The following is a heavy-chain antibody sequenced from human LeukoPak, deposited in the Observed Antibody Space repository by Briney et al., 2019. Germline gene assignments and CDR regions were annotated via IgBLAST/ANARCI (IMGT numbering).Heavy chain of an antibody. V-gene: IGHV1-3*01. CDR1: GYTFTSYA. CDR3: ARGRGVTMVRGVIDSFDY. D-gene: IGHD3-10*01. J-gene: IGHJ4*02. Sequence: GASVKVSCKASGYTFTSYAMHWVRQAPGQRLEWMGWINAGNGNTKYSQKFQGRVTITRDTSASIAYMKLSSLRSEDTAVYYCARGRGVTMVRGVIDSFDYWGQGTLVTVSS. CDR2: INAGNGNT.